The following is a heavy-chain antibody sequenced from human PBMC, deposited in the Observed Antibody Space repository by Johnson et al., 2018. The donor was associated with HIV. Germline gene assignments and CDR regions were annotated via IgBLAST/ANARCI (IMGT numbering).Heavy chain of an antibody. CDR2: IRYDGSNK. D-gene: IGHD5-18*01. CDR3: ARGRRIQLWLLADAFDI. V-gene: IGHV3-30*04. J-gene: IGHJ3*02. CDR1: GFTFSSHA. Sequence: VQLVESGGGVVQPGRSLRLSCAASGFTFSSHAMHWVRQAPGKGLEWVAFIRYDGSNKYYADSVKGRFTISRDNSKNTLYLQMNSLRAEDTAVYYCARGRRIQLWLLADAFDIWGQGTMVTVSS.